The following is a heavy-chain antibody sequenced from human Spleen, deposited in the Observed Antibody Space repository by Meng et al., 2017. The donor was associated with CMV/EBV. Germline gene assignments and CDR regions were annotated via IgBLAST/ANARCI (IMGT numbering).Heavy chain of an antibody. Sequence: GESLKISCKGSGYSFPSYWIGWVRQTPGKGLEFVGIIYPGDSDTRYSPSFQGQVTISVDKSISTAYLHWSSLKASDTAMYYCARLESDIAVAADYWGQGTLVTVSS. CDR3: ARLESDIAVAADY. CDR1: GYSFPSYW. J-gene: IGHJ4*02. D-gene: IGHD6-19*01. CDR2: IYPGDSDT. V-gene: IGHV5-51*01.